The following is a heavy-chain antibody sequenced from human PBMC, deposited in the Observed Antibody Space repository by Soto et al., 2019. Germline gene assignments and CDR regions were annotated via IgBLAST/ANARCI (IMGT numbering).Heavy chain of an antibody. Sequence: QVQLQESGPGLVKPSETLSLTCTVSGGSISSYYWSWIRQPPGKGLEWIGYIYYSGSTNYNPSLKSRVTISVDTSKNQFSLKLSSVTAADTAVYYCARQKWGSWSEDWGNAFDIWGQGTMVTVSS. CDR3: ARQKWGSWSEDWGNAFDI. CDR2: IYYSGST. V-gene: IGHV4-59*08. J-gene: IGHJ3*02. CDR1: GGSISSYY. D-gene: IGHD6-13*01.